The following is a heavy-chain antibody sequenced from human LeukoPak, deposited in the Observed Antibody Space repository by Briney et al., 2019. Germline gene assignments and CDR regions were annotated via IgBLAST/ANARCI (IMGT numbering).Heavy chain of an antibody. V-gene: IGHV3-30*02. J-gene: IGHJ1*01. D-gene: IGHD6-19*01. CDR2: IRFDGSST. CDR1: GFTFSSSG. Sequence: PGGSLRLSCAASGFTFSSSGMHWVRQAPGKGLEWVAYIRFDGSSTDYRDSVKGRFSISRDNSNNTLFLHLNSLRGEDTAVYYCTRNSGWYGLSWGQGTLVTVSS. CDR3: TRNSGWYGLS.